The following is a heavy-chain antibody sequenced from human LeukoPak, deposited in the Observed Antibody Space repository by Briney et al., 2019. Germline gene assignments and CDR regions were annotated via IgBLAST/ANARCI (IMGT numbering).Heavy chain of an antibody. Sequence: GASVKVSCKASGYTFTGYYMHWVRQAPGQGLEWMGWINPNSGGTNYAQKFQGRVTMTRDTSISTAYMELSRLRSDDTAVYYCARDKTYYDSSGYHFDYWGQGTLVTVSS. J-gene: IGHJ4*02. D-gene: IGHD3-22*01. CDR2: INPNSGGT. CDR3: ARDKTYYDSSGYHFDY. V-gene: IGHV1-2*02. CDR1: GYTFTGYY.